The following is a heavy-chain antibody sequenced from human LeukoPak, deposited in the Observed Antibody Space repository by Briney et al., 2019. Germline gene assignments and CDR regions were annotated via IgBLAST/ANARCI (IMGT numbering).Heavy chain of an antibody. Sequence: PGRSLRLSCAASGFAFSTYAMHWVRQAPGKGLEWVAVMSFDGNTKYYADSVKGRFTISRDNSKNTLYLQMNGLRTEDTAMYYCTRRGGGHEFDHWGQGTLVTVSS. CDR3: TRRGGGHEFDH. CDR2: MSFDGNTK. D-gene: IGHD3-10*01. J-gene: IGHJ4*02. V-gene: IGHV3-30-3*01. CDR1: GFAFSTYA.